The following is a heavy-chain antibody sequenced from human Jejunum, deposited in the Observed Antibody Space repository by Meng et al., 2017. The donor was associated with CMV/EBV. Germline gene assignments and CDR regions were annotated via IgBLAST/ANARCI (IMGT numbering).Heavy chain of an antibody. V-gene: IGHV4-38-2*01. Sequence: AVSGYSIPNGYYWGWIRQAPGRGLEWIGNIYHSGTSYYNPSLKSRVTMSVDTSKNQFSVQLDSVTAADTAVYYCARARSSSWYYDYWGRGMLVTVSS. CDR1: GYSIPNGYY. J-gene: IGHJ4*02. D-gene: IGHD6-13*01. CDR2: IYHSGTS. CDR3: ARARSSSWYYDY.